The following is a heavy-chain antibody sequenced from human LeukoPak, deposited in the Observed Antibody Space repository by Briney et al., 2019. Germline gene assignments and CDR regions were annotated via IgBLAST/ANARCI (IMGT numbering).Heavy chain of an antibody. J-gene: IGHJ1*01. CDR3: ATYSSSNGREFQY. CDR1: GFTFSSYW. CDR2: IKQDGSET. V-gene: IGHV3-7*01. Sequence: PGGSLRLSCAASGFTFSSYWMSWVRQAPGKGLEWVANIKQDGSETYYGDSVKGRFTISRDNAKNSLYLQMNSLRAEDTAVYYCATYSSSNGREFQYWGQGTLVTVSS. D-gene: IGHD2-2*01.